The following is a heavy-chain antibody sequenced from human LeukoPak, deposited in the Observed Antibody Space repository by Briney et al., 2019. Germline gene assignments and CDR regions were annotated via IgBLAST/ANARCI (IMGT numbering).Heavy chain of an antibody. CDR3: ARVRTPFTRTDAFDI. V-gene: IGHV6-1*01. D-gene: IGHD3-10*01. Sequence: SQTLSLTCAISGDSVSSNSATWNWIRQSPSRGLEWLGRTYYRSKRYNDYAVSVKSRITMNPDTSNNQFSLQLNSVTPEDTAVYYCARVRTPFTRTDAFDIWGQGTMVTVSS. J-gene: IGHJ3*02. CDR2: TYYRSKRYN. CDR1: GDSVSSNSAT.